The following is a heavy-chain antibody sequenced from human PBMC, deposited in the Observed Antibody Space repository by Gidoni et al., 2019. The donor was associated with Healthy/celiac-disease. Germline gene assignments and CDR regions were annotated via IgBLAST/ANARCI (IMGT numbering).Heavy chain of an antibody. J-gene: IGHJ6*02. CDR2: ISYDGSNK. CDR1: GFTFSSYA. D-gene: IGHD4-17*01. V-gene: IGHV3-30-3*01. CDR3: ARDDSTVVTPFHYYYYGMDV. Sequence: QVQLVESGGGVVQPGRSLRLSCAASGFTFSSYAMHWVRQAPGKGLEWGAVISYDGSNKYYADSVKGRFTISRDNSKNTLYLQMNSLRAEDTAVYYCARDDSTVVTPFHYYYYGMDVWGQGTTVTVSS.